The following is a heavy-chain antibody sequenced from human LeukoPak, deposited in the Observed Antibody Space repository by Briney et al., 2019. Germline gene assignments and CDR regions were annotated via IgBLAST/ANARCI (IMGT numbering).Heavy chain of an antibody. J-gene: IGHJ4*02. Sequence: ASVKVSCKASGGTFSTYAISWVRQAPGQGLEWMGGIIPIFDTTIYAQKFQGRVTITADESTSTAYMELSNLRSDGTAVYFCARDRDGDYGDYWGQGTLVTVSS. D-gene: IGHD4-17*01. CDR2: IIPIFDTT. CDR1: GGTFSTYA. CDR3: ARDRDGDYGDY. V-gene: IGHV1-69*13.